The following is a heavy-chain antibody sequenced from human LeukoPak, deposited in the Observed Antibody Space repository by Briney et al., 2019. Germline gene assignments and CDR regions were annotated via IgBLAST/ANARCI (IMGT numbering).Heavy chain of an antibody. D-gene: IGHD3-3*01. CDR1: GGAICDYY. V-gene: IGHV4-59*01. CDR3: ASSHPLGSNNDYYTPFDY. CDR2: IDDSGDT. Sequence: SEILSLTCTVSGGAICDYYWSWIRQPPREGLEWIWYIDDSGDTNYNPSLKSRVTISVDTSKNQFSLKLTSVTAADTAVYYCASSHPLGSNNDYYTPFDYWGQGALVIVSS. J-gene: IGHJ4*02.